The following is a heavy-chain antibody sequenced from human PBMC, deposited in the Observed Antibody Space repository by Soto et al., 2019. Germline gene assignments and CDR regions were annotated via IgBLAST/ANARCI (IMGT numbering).Heavy chain of an antibody. CDR2: INPNSGGT. CDR1: GYTFTGYY. Sequence: QVQLVQSGAEVKKPGASVKVSCKASGYTFTGYYMHWVRQAPGQGLEWMGWINPNSGGTNYAQKFQGWVTMTRDTSISTAYMELSRLRYDDTAVYYCARGGSDILTDDAFDIWGQGTMVTVSS. CDR3: ARGGSDILTDDAFDI. J-gene: IGHJ3*02. V-gene: IGHV1-2*04. D-gene: IGHD3-9*01.